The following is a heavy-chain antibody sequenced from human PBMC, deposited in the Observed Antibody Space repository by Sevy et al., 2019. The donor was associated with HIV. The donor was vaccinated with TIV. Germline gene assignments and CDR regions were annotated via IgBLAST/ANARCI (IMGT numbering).Heavy chain of an antibody. J-gene: IGHJ5*02. Sequence: SETLSLTCAVYGGSFSGYYWSWIRQPPGKGLEWIGEINHRVSTNYNPSLKSRVTISVDTCKNQFALKLSSVTAADTAVYYCAGGAYTIFGVVIKSNNWFDPWGQGTLVTVSS. CDR3: AGGAYTIFGVVIKSNNWFDP. D-gene: IGHD3-3*01. V-gene: IGHV4-34*01. CDR1: GGSFSGYY. CDR2: INHRVST.